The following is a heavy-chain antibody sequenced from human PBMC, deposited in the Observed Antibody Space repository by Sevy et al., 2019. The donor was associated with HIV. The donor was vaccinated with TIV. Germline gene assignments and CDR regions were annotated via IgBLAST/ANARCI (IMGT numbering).Heavy chain of an antibody. J-gene: IGHJ4*02. V-gene: IGHV3-73*01. CDR2: IRNQANNYAT. D-gene: IGHD6-19*01. Sequence: GGSLRLSCAASGFTFSGSAMDWVRHTSGKGLEWLGRIRNQANNYATTYAASVKGRFVISRDDSKNTAYLHMNNPKTEDTAVYYCTSGIAVVGTVYFDYWGRGTLVTVSS. CDR1: GFTFSGSA. CDR3: TSGIAVVGTVYFDY.